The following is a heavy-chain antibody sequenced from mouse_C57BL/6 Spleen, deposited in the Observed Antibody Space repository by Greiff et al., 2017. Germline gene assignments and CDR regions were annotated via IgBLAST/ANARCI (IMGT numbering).Heavy chain of an antibody. V-gene: IGHV1-72*01. J-gene: IGHJ2*01. D-gene: IGHD1-1*01. CDR1: GYTFTSYW. CDR3: ARGGMTYYGSGD. Sequence: QVQLQQPGAELVKPGASVKLSCKASGYTFTSYWMHWVKQRPGRGLEGIGRIDPNSGGTKYNEKFKSKATLTVDKPSSTAYMQLSSLTSEDSAVYYCARGGMTYYGSGDWGQGTTLTVSS. CDR2: IDPNSGGT.